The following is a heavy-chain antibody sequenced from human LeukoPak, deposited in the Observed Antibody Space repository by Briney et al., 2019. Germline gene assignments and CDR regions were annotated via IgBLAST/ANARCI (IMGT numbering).Heavy chain of an antibody. CDR3: ARGSRSSSWFDP. CDR2: MNPNSGNT. CDR1: GYTFTSYD. D-gene: IGHD6-13*01. J-gene: IGHJ5*02. Sequence: ASVKVSCQASGYTFTSYDINWVRQATGQGLEWMGWMNPNSGNTGYAQKFQGRVTMTRNTSISTAYMELSSLRSEDTAVYYCARGSRSSSWFDPWGQGTLVTVSS. V-gene: IGHV1-8*01.